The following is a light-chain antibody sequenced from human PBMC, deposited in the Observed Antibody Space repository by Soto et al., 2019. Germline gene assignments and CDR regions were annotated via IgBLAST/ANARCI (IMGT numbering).Light chain of an antibody. J-gene: IGKJ5*01. V-gene: IGKV3-20*01. CDR3: QQYGSSPPIT. CDR1: QSVSSSY. CDR2: GAS. Sequence: IVLTQSPGTLSLSPGERATLSCRASQSVSSSYLAWYQQKPGQAPRLLIYGASSRATGIPDRFSGSGSGTDFSLTISRLEPEDLALYYCQQYGSSPPITFGQGTRLEIK.